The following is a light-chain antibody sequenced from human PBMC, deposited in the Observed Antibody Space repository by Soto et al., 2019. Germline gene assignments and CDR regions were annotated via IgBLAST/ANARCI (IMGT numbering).Light chain of an antibody. CDR1: QSVRTY. J-gene: IGKJ4*01. V-gene: IGKV3-11*01. Sequence: EIVLTQSPATLSLLPGERATLSCRASQSVRTYLAWYQKKPGQAPRLLISDASKKATGIPARFSGSGSGTDFTLTISSLEAEDSAVYYSHQRSNWPRTFGGGSKVEI. CDR2: DAS. CDR3: HQRSNWPRT.